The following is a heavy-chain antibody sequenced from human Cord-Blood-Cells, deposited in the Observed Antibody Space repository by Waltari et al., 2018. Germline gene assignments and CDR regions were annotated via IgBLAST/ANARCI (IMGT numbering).Heavy chain of an antibody. CDR3: ARGCYYYDSIGYAFDI. Sequence: QVQLVQSGAEVKKPGSSVKVCCTASGGTFSSYPISWVRRAPGQGLEWMGGIIPIFGTANYAKKFQGRVTITADESTSTAYMELSSLRSEDTAVYYCARGCYYYDSIGYAFDIWGQGTMVTVSS. J-gene: IGHJ3*02. CDR2: IIPIFGTA. D-gene: IGHD3-22*01. CDR1: GGTFSSYP. V-gene: IGHV1-69*01.